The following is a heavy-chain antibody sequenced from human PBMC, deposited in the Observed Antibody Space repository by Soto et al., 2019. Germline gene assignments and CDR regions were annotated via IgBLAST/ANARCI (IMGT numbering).Heavy chain of an antibody. D-gene: IGHD3-9*01. J-gene: IGHJ3*02. CDR3: TTDTPLRCFDWSSPNDAFDI. V-gene: IGHV3-15*01. CDR2: IKSKTDGGTT. Sequence: AGGSLRLSCAASGFTFSNAWMSWVRQAPGKGLEWVGRIKSKTDGGTTDYAAPVKGRFTISRDDSKNTLYLQMNSLKTEDTAVYYCTTDTPLRCFDWSSPNDAFDIWGQGTMVTVSS. CDR1: GFTFSNAW.